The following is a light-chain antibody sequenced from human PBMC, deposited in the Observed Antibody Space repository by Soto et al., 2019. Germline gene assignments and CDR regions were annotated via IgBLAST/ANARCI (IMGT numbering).Light chain of an antibody. V-gene: IGLV2-14*01. Sequence: QSALTQPASVSGSPGQSITISCTGTSSDVGAYNYVSWYQQHPGEAPKLMIYEVSNRPSGVSNRFSGSKSGNTASLTISGLQAEDEGDYYCSSYTSGSTWVFGGETKLTVL. J-gene: IGLJ3*02. CDR3: SSYTSGSTWV. CDR2: EVS. CDR1: SSDVGAYNY.